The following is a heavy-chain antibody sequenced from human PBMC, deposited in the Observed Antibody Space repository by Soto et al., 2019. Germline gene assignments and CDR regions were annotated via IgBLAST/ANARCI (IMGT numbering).Heavy chain of an antibody. CDR1: GGSISGSYYY. CDR2: VFYTGFT. V-gene: IGHV4-39*01. D-gene: IGHD1-20*01. Sequence: SETLSLTCAVSGGSISGSYYYWAWLRQSPGKGPEWTGSVFYTGFTSYNPSLESRVSVSVDTSKSQFSLKLSAVTAADTAVYYCATSQKGYNWNYFDHWGQGALVTVSS. J-gene: IGHJ4*02. CDR3: ATSQKGYNWNYFDH.